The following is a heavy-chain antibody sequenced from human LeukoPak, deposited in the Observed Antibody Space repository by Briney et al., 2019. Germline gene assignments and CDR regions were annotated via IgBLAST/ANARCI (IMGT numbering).Heavy chain of an antibody. CDR1: GFTFSTYG. CDR3: AKDKDPWKSTSISDFDY. Sequence: GGSLGLSGAAAGFTFSTYGMEWVRQAPGKGLEGVAFIRYDGSNKYYADSVKVRFPISRDNSKNTLYLQMNSLRAEDTAVYFCAKDKDPWKSTSISDFDYWGQGTLVTVSS. J-gene: IGHJ4*02. CDR2: IRYDGSNK. V-gene: IGHV3-30*02. D-gene: IGHD1-1*01.